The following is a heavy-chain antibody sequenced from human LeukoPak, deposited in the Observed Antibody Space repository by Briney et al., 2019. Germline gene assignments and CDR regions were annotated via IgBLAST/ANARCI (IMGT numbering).Heavy chain of an antibody. CDR1: GFTFSSYS. V-gene: IGHV3-21*01. Sequence: PGGSLRLSCAASGFTFSSYSMNWVRQAPGKGLEWVSSISSSSSYIYYADSVKGRFTISRDNAKNSLYLQMNSLRAEDTAVYYCARYCSSTSCYYEDYGMDVWGQGTPVTVSS. CDR2: ISSSSSYI. D-gene: IGHD2-2*01. CDR3: ARYCSSTSCYYEDYGMDV. J-gene: IGHJ6*02.